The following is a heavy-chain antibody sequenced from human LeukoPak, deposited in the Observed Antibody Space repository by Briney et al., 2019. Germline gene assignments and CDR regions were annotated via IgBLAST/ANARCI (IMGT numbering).Heavy chain of an antibody. Sequence: ASVKVSCKASGYTFTGYYMHWVRQAPGQGLEWMGWINPNSGGTNYAQKFQGRVTMTRDTSISTAYMELSRLRSDDTAVYYCAREVDLWSGYYQNWFDPWGQGTLVTVSS. V-gene: IGHV1-2*02. J-gene: IGHJ5*02. CDR2: INPNSGGT. CDR1: GYTFTGYY. CDR3: AREVDLWSGYYQNWFDP. D-gene: IGHD3-3*01.